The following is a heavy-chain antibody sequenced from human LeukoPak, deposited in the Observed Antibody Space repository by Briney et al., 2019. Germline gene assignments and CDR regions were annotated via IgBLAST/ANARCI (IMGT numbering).Heavy chain of an antibody. D-gene: IGHD3-22*01. J-gene: IGHJ4*02. CDR1: GFTFTSSA. CDR2: IVVGSGNT. Sequence: SVKVSCKASGFTFTSSAMQWVRQAGGQRLEWIGWIVVGSGNTNYAQKFQERVTITRDMSTSTAYMELSSLRSEDTAVYYCAADQGRDYYDSSGYSYWGQGTLVTVSS. CDR3: AADQGRDYYDSSGYSY. V-gene: IGHV1-58*02.